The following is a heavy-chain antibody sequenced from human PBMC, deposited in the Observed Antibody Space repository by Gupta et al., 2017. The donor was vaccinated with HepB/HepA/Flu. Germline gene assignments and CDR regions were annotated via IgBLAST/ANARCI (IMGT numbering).Heavy chain of an antibody. Sequence: QVHLVESGGDLVKPGGSLRLSCAASGFTFSHHYMTWIRQAPGKGLEWISYISRDGDIIYYADSVTGRFTISRDNVKNSVYLQMNSLRVEDTAVYYCVRDEYDYVWGNWGQGTLVTVSS. CDR1: GFTFSHHY. V-gene: IGHV3-11*01. J-gene: IGHJ4*02. D-gene: IGHD3-16*01. CDR2: ISRDGDII. CDR3: VRDEYDYVWGN.